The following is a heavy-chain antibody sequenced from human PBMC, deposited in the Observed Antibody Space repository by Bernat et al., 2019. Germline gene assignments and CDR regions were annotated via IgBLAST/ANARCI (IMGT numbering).Heavy chain of an antibody. CDR1: GGTFSSHA. CDR3: ARASRVVLRYFDWLLPHYFDY. V-gene: IGHV1-69*01. CDR2: IIPIFGTA. J-gene: IGHJ4*02. D-gene: IGHD3-9*01. Sequence: QVQLVQSGAEVKKPGSSVKVSCKASGGTFSSHAISWVRQAPGQGLEWMGGIIPIFGTANYAQKFQGRVTITADESTSTAYMELSSLRSEDTAVYYCARASRVVLRYFDWLLPHYFDYWGQGTLVTVSS.